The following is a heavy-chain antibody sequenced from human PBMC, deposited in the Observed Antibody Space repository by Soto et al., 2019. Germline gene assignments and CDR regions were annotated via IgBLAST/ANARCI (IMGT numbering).Heavy chain of an antibody. CDR2: VWEDGSNE. Sequence: PGGSLRLSCVASGFSFSDYGMNWVRQAPHKGLELVATVWEDGSNEYYVDSVKGRFTIYRDNSENTLFLQMYSLRVEDTAMYYRVTSSGYHWGQGTQVTVSS. D-gene: IGHD6-25*01. J-gene: IGHJ5*02. V-gene: IGHV3-33*01. CDR1: GFSFSDYG. CDR3: VTSSGYH.